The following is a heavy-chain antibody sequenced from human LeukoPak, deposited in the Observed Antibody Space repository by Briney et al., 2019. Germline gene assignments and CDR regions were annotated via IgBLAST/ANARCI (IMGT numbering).Heavy chain of an antibody. V-gene: IGHV3-23*01. Sequence: ESLQTSSPSSGFPFSSYAMSWVRQAPGKGLAWVSAISGSGGTTYYPASVKGRFTISRHTSKNTLYLQMNSLGAEDTAVYYCAKIGHLAANDYWGQGTLVRVPS. J-gene: IGHJ4*02. D-gene: IGHD2-15*01. CDR2: ISGSGGTT. CDR3: AKIGHLAANDY. CDR1: GFPFSSYA.